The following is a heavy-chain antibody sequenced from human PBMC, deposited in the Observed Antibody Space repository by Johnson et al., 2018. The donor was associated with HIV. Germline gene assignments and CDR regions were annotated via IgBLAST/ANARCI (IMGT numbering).Heavy chain of an antibody. J-gene: IGHJ3*02. CDR3: SYAFDI. CDR2: ISSKAHNYAT. Sequence: VQLVESGGGVVRPGGSLKLSCAASGFFFSGSAMHWVRQASGKGLEWVGRISSKAHNYATTYAASLKGRFTSSRDDSKNTAYLQMNSLKTEDTAVYYCSYAFDIWGQGTMVTVSS. CDR1: GFFFSGSA. V-gene: IGHV3-73*01.